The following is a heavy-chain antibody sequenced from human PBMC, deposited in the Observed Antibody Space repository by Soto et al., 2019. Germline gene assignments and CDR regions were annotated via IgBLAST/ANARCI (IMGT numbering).Heavy chain of an antibody. V-gene: IGHV3-30*18. J-gene: IGHJ4*02. D-gene: IGHD4-17*01. CDR3: ANTGDYIVDF. CDR1: RSTFSDYS. CDR2: VSFDGSDK. Sequence: QVQLVESGGGVVQPGRSLRLSCAGSRSTFSDYSMNWVRQAPGKGLEWVASVSFDGSDKYYADSVKGRFTNSRDNSKKALYLQLNSLRTEDTAVYVCANTGDYIVDFWGQGALVTVSS.